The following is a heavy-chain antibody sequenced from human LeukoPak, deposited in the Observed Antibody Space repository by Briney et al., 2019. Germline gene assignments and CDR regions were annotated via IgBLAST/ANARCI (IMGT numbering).Heavy chain of an antibody. CDR3: ARVYGDSEHKLYYYYYYMDV. Sequence: PGGSLRLSCAASGFTFSSYSMNWVRQAPGKGLEWVSSISSSSSYIYYADSVKGRFTISRDNAKNSLYLQMNSLRAEDTAVYYCARVYGDSEHKLYYYYYYMDVWGKGTTVTVSS. CDR1: GFTFSSYS. J-gene: IGHJ6*03. CDR2: ISSSSSYI. V-gene: IGHV3-21*01. D-gene: IGHD4-17*01.